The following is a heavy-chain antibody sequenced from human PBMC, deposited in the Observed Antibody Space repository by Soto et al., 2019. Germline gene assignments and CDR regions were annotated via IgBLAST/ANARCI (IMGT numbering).Heavy chain of an antibody. D-gene: IGHD2-21*02. CDR2: IIPMFGTA. V-gene: IGHV1-69*01. Sequence: QVHLVQSGAEVKQPGSSVRVSCKASGGSFSSYVISWVRQAPGRGLEWMGGIIPMFGTANYEQRFQGRLTINADERTNTAYMELSTLRSEDSAVYYCATSSRKHCRGDTCFENWCDPWGQGTRVTVSS. J-gene: IGHJ5*02. CDR1: GGSFSSYV. CDR3: ATSSRKHCRGDTCFENWCDP.